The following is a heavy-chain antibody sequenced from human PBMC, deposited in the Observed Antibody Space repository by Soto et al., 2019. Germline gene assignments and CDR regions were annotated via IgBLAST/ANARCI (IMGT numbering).Heavy chain of an antibody. CDR1: GFTFSSYA. Sequence: PGGPLRLSCAASGFTFSSYAMSWVRQAPGKGLEWVSAISGSGGSTYYADSVKGRFTISRDNSKNTLYLQMNSLRAEDTAVYYCAKDRGYSGYFPGGYYYGMDVWGQGTTVTVSS. V-gene: IGHV3-23*01. CDR3: AKDRGYSGYFPGGYYYGMDV. CDR2: ISGSGGST. D-gene: IGHD5-12*01. J-gene: IGHJ6*02.